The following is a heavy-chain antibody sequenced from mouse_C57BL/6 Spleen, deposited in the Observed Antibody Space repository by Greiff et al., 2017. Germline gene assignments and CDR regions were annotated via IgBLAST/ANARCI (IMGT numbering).Heavy chain of an antibody. CDR1: GFTFTDYY. V-gene: IGHV7-3*01. D-gene: IGHD4-1*01. J-gene: IGHJ3*01. CDR2: IRNKANGYTT. CDR3: ARSSANWDWFAY. Sequence: EVMLVESGGGLVQPGGSLSLSCAASGFTFTDYYMSWVRQPPGKALEWLGFIRNKANGYTTEYSASVKGRFTISRDNFQSILYLQMNALRAEDSATYYCARSSANWDWFAYWGQGTLVTVSA.